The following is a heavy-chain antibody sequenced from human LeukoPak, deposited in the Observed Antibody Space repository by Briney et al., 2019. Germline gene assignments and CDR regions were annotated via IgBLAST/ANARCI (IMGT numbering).Heavy chain of an antibody. CDR2: FYYSGNT. D-gene: IGHD5-24*01. CDR1: DYSISSGYY. CDR3: ARALVASSRHGPCDY. Sequence: SETLSLTCTVSDYSISSGYYWGWIRQPPGKGLEWIGSFYYSGNTYYNPSLKSRLTITVDTSNNQFSLKLNSMTAADTAVYYCARALVASSRHGPCDYWGQGTLVTVSS. V-gene: IGHV4-38-2*02. J-gene: IGHJ4*02.